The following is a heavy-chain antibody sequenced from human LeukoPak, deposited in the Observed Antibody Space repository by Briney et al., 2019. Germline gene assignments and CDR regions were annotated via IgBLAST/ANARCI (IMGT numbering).Heavy chain of an antibody. D-gene: IGHD1-26*01. Sequence: PGGSLRLSCAASGFTFSSYSMNWVRQAPGKGLEWVSYISSSSSTIYYADSVKGRFTISRDNAKNSLYLQMNSLRAEDTAVYYCARDRLSRGGSYYSGGDYWGQGTLVTVSS. V-gene: IGHV3-48*01. J-gene: IGHJ4*02. CDR3: ARDRLSRGGSYYSGGDY. CDR1: GFTFSSYS. CDR2: ISSSSSTI.